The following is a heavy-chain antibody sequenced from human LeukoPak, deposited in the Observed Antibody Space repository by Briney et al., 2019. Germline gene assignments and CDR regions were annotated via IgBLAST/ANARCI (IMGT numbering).Heavy chain of an antibody. D-gene: IGHD3-22*01. J-gene: IGHJ5*02. CDR3: ARDLRHDSSIP. V-gene: IGHV1-2*06. CDR2: INPSGSST. CDR1: GYSFTSHY. Sequence: ASVKVSCKASGYSFTSHYMHWVRQAPGQGLEWLGLINPSGSSTLYAQKFQGRVTMTRDTSISTAYMELSRLRSDDTAVYYCARDLRHDSSIPWGQGTLVTVSS.